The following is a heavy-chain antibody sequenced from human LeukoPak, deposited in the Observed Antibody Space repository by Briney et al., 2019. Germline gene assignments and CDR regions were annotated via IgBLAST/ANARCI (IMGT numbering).Heavy chain of an antibody. Sequence: QPGGSLTLSCVASGFTISNYYRTWIRQPPGKGLEWVAQIKQGGSNQDYVDPERRRFTISSDTAKNSLYLQISSLRAENTVFYCCVSINWAGDCSPYCFDFWGQGALVTVSS. D-gene: IGHD2-21*02. CDR3: VSINWAGDCSPYCFDF. CDR1: GFTISNYY. CDR2: IKQGGSNQ. J-gene: IGHJ4*02. V-gene: IGHV3-7*01.